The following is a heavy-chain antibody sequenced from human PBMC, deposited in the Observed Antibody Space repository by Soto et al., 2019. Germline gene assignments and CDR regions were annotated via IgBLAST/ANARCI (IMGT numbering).Heavy chain of an antibody. CDR3: ARVSRSITMVRGVTNWFDP. J-gene: IGHJ5*02. CDR2: IYYSGST. V-gene: IGHV4-31*03. CDR1: GGSISSGGYY. Sequence: QVQLQESGPGLVKPSQTLSLTCTVSGGSISSGGYYWSWIRQHPGKGLEWIGYIYYSGSTYYNPFLKSRVTLSVDTSKNQFSLKLSSVTAADTAVYYCARVSRSITMVRGVTNWFDPWGQGTLVTVSS. D-gene: IGHD3-10*01.